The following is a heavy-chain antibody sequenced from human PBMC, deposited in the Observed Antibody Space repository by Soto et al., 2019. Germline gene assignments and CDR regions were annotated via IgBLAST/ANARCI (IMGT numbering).Heavy chain of an antibody. CDR2: IYYSGST. CDR3: AREQGSYGSGSYPYYYYYYGMDV. V-gene: IGHV4-61*01. Sequence: QVQLQESGPGLVKPSETLSLTCTVSGGSVSSGSYYWSWIRQPPGKGLEWIGYIYYSGSTNYNPSLKSRVTISVDTSKNQFSLKQSSVTAADTAVYYCAREQGSYGSGSYPYYYYYYGMDVWGQGTTVTVSS. CDR1: GGSVSSGSYY. J-gene: IGHJ6*02. D-gene: IGHD3-10*01.